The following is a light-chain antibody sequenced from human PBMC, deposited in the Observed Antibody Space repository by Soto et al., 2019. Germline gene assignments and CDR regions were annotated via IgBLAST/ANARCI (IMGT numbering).Light chain of an antibody. CDR2: EDN. V-gene: IGLV6-57*01. CDR1: SGSIASNY. Sequence: NFMLTQPHSVSESPGKTVTISCTRSSGSIASNYVQWYQQRPGSSPTTVIYEDNQRPSGVPDRFSGSIDSSSNSASLTNSGLKTEDEDDYYCQSYDSSNHVVFGGGTKHTVL. CDR3: QSYDSSNHVV. J-gene: IGLJ2*01.